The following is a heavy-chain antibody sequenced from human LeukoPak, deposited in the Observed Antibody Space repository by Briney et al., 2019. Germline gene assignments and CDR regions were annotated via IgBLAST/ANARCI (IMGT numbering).Heavy chain of an antibody. D-gene: IGHD1-26*01. Sequence: GGSLRLSCEARDYWMSWVRQAPGKGLEWVGFIRSKAYGGTTEYAASVKGRLTISRDDSKSIAYLQMNSLKTEDTAVYYCTREGGSYLGTDYWGQGTLVTVSS. CDR2: IRSKAYGGTT. CDR1: DYW. V-gene: IGHV3-49*04. J-gene: IGHJ4*02. CDR3: TREGGSYLGTDY.